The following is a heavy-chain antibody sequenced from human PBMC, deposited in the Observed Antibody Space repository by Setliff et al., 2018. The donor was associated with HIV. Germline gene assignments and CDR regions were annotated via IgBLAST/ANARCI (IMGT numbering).Heavy chain of an antibody. J-gene: IGHJ3*02. D-gene: IGHD3-22*01. V-gene: IGHV4-59*01. Sequence: KTSETLSLTCTVSGGSISTYYWHWIRQPPGKGLEWIGHIYYSGSTNYNPSLESRVTVSVDTSKNQFSLKLSSVTAADTATYYCTRDRNYHDSRGYYDAFDIWGQGTMVTVSS. CDR2: IYYSGST. CDR1: GGSISTYY. CDR3: TRDRNYHDSRGYYDAFDI.